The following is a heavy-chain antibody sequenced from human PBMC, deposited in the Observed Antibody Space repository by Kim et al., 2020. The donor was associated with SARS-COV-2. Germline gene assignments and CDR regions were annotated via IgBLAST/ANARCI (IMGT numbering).Heavy chain of an antibody. J-gene: IGHJ4*02. CDR1: GGSISSYY. CDR3: ARTRNNDYGDYGEPLAFDY. Sequence: SETLSLTCTVSGGSISSYYWSWIRQPPGKGLEWIGYIYYSGSTNYNPSLKSRVTISVDTSKNQFSLKLSSVTAADTAVYYCARTRNNDYGDYGEPLAFDYWGQGTLVTVSS. CDR2: IYYSGST. D-gene: IGHD4-17*01. V-gene: IGHV4-59*13.